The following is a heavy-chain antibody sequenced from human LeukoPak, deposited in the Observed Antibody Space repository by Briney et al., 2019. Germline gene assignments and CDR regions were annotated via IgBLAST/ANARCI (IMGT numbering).Heavy chain of an antibody. D-gene: IGHD1-26*01. Sequence: ASVKVSCKASGYTFTSYAIHWVRQAPGQRLQWMAWINGGTGNTKYSQEFQDRVTITRDTSASTVYMELSSLRSEDMAIYYCARADYSGSQYWFDTWGQGTLVTVSP. J-gene: IGHJ5*02. CDR3: ARADYSGSQYWFDT. CDR2: INGGTGNT. V-gene: IGHV1-3*03. CDR1: GYTFTSYA.